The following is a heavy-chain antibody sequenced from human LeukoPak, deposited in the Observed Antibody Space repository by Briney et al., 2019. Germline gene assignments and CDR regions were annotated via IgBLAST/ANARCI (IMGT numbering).Heavy chain of an antibody. CDR2: IFYSGST. J-gene: IGHJ2*01. CDR1: GGSISSSSYY. V-gene: IGHV4-39*01. D-gene: IGHD4-17*01. CDR3: ARQPTHDYGDPSYWYFDL. Sequence: SETLSLTCTVSGGSISSSSYYWGWIRQPPGKGLEWIGSIFYSGSTYYIPSLKSRVTISVDTFKNQFSLKLSSVTAADTAVFYCARQPTHDYGDPSYWYFDLWGRGTLVTVSS.